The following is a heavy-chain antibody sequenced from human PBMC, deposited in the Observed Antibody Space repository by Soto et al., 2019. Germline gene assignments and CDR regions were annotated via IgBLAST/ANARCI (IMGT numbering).Heavy chain of an antibody. V-gene: IGHV1-46*03. D-gene: IGHD1-26*01. Sequence: QVHLVQSGFELKKPWASVKVSCKAFGYTFTTYFLHWVRQAPGQGLEWMGMVDTSGGGASLAEKLQGRVLMTRDTSTSTVYMERRSLQIDDTAIYYCARAGQEVGQGLDHWGQGTLVTVSS. CDR2: VDTSGGGA. J-gene: IGHJ4*02. CDR3: ARAGQEVGQGLDH. CDR1: GYTFTTYF.